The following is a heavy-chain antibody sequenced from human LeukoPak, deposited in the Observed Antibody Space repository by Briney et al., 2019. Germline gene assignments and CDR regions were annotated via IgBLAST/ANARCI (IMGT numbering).Heavy chain of an antibody. D-gene: IGHD2-21*02. CDR3: AKGLCSGAACPRSGSFGS. CDR2: LSGIGGNT. J-gene: IGHJ4*02. Sequence: GGSLRLSCATSGFSFDNYGMAWVRQAPGKGLEWVSGLSGIGGNTYYADSVKGRFTISRDKSEKMLYLQMSDLRAEDTALYYCAKGLCSGAACPRSGSFGSWGQGTLVTVSS. V-gene: IGHV3-23*01. CDR1: GFSFDNYG.